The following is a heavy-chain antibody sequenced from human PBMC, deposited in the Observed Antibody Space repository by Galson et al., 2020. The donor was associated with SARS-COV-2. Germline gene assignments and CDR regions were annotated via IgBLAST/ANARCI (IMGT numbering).Heavy chain of an antibody. V-gene: IGHV1-24*01. CDR1: GYTLTELS. CDR2: FDTEDGET. CDR3: ATGAGVVTARWFDP. J-gene: IGHJ5*02. D-gene: IGHD2-21*02. Sequence: ASVKVSCKVSGYTLTELSMHWVRQAPGKGLEWMGGFDTEDGETIYAQKFQGRVTMTEDTSTDTAYMALSSLRSEDTAVYYCATGAGVVTARWFDPWGQGTLVTVSS.